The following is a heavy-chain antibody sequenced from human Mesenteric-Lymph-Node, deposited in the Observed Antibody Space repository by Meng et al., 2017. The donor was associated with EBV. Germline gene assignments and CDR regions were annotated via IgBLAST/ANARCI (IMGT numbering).Heavy chain of an antibody. CDR2: FTGGNGYR. V-gene: IGHV1-3*01. CDR3: ARVMSGFDLGSFDY. J-gene: IGHJ4*02. CDR1: GYSFTSYS. Sequence: QVQLVQSGAEVKKPXXXXXXXCTASGYSFTSYSLHWLRQAPGQSLEWMGRFTGGNGYREYSQSFQGRVTFTRDTFGNTAYMELSSLRSDDSAVYFCARVMSGFDLGSFDYWGQGTLVTVSS. D-gene: IGHD5-12*01.